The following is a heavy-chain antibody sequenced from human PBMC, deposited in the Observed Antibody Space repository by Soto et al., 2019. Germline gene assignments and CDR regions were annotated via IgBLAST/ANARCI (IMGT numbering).Heavy chain of an antibody. Sequence: PGGSLRLSCAASGFTFSSYAMSWVRQAPGKGLEWVSAISGSGGSTYYADSVKGRFTISRDNSKNTLYLQMNSLRAEDTAVYYCAKDAELVATITDYFDYWGQGTLVTVSS. V-gene: IGHV3-23*01. CDR1: GFTFSSYA. CDR2: ISGSGGST. J-gene: IGHJ4*02. D-gene: IGHD5-12*01. CDR3: AKDAELVATITDYFDY.